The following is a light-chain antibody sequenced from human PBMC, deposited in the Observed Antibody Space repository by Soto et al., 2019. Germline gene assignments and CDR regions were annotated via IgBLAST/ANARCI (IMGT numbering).Light chain of an antibody. CDR2: GAS. Sequence: SQSPSTLSLSTGERATLSCRASQSVNSNYLAWYQQKPGQAPRLLFSGASSRATGIPDRFSGSGSGTVFTLTISRLEPEDFAIYYCQQYDSSPLTFAQGTKV. CDR1: QSVNSNY. CDR3: QQYDSSPLT. V-gene: IGKV3-20*01. J-gene: IGKJ1*01.